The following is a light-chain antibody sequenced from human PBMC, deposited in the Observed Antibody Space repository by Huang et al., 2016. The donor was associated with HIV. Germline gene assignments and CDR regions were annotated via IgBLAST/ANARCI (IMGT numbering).Light chain of an antibody. Sequence: EIVMTQSPATLSVSPGERATLSCRASQSVSSNLAWYQQKPGQAPRLLIFDTSTRATGIPARFSGSGSVTEFTLTISSLQSEDFVLYYCQQYDDWPSYTFGQGTKLEIK. J-gene: IGKJ2*01. CDR1: QSVSSN. V-gene: IGKV3-15*01. CDR2: DTS. CDR3: QQYDDWPSYT.